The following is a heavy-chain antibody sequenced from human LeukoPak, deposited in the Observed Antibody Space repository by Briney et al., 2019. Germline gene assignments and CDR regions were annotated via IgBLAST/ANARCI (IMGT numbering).Heavy chain of an antibody. CDR3: AKSGYNRFDY. CDR1: GFTFSSYW. J-gene: IGHJ4*02. CDR2: INSDGSST. D-gene: IGHD5-24*01. Sequence: PGGSLRLSCAASGFTFSSYWMHSVRQAPGKWLVWVSRINSDGSSTSYADSVKGRFTISRDNSKNTLYLQMNSVIAEDTAVYYCAKSGYNRFDYWGQGTRVTVSS. V-gene: IGHV3-74*01.